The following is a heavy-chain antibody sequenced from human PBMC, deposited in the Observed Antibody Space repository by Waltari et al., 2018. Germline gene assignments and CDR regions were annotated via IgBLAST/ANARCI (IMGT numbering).Heavy chain of an antibody. V-gene: IGHV3-11*05. CDR3: ARDSGDYAGRFEY. Sequence: QVHLVEHGGGLVKPGESLRLSCVASGSPFDNFCMSWIRQAPGKGLEWISYISYSSHNTTTADSVKGRFTIPRDNDKNSLILQMYRSRVEDPGVYYCARDSGDYAGRFEYWGQGALVTVSS. J-gene: IGHJ4*02. CDR2: ISYSSHNT. CDR1: GSPFDNFC. D-gene: IGHD4-17*01.